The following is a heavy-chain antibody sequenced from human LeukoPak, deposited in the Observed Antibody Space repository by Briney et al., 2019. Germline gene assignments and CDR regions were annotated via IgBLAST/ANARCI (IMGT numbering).Heavy chain of an antibody. D-gene: IGHD3-16*02. V-gene: IGHV3-7*01. CDR1: GFIFSDYC. CDR3: ARVLRSYCCAFDI. J-gene: IGHJ3*02. CDR2: IKQDGTEK. Sequence: PGGSLRLSCAASGFIFSDYCMSWVRQAPGKALERVAIIKQDGTEKFYVDSVKGRFTISRDDAENSLYLQMNSLRVEDTAVYYCARVLRSYCCAFDIWGQGTMVTVSS.